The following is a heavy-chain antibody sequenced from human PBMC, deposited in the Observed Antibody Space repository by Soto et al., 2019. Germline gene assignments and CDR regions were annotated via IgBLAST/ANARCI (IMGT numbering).Heavy chain of an antibody. CDR1: GFTVSSNY. V-gene: IGHV3-66*01. J-gene: IGHJ4*02. Sequence: GGSLRLSCAASGFTVSSNYMSWVRQAPGKGLEWVSVIYSGGSTYYADSVKGRFTISRDNSKNTLYLQMNSLRAEDTAVYYCAREYSSSWYGDYWGQGTLVTVSS. CDR3: AREYSSSWYGDY. CDR2: IYSGGST. D-gene: IGHD6-13*01.